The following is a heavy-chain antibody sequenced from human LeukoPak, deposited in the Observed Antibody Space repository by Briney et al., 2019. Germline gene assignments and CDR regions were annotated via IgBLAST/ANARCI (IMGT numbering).Heavy chain of an antibody. J-gene: IGHJ4*02. D-gene: IGHD4/OR15-4a*01. CDR1: GFTVSSNS. CDR2: IYSDNT. V-gene: IGHV3-53*01. CDR3: ARRAGAYSHPYDY. Sequence: GGSPRLSCTVSGFTVSSNSMGWVRQAPGKGLEWVSFIYSDNTHYSDSVKGRFTISRDNSKNTLYLQMNSLRAEDTAVYYCARRAGAYSHPYDYWGQGTLVTVSS.